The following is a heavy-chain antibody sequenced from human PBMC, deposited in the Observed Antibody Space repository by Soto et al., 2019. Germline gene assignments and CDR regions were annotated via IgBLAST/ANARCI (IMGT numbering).Heavy chain of an antibody. Sequence: VGSLRLSCAAAGFTCSSYAMSWVRQAPGKGLEWVSAISGSGGSTYYADSVKGRFTISRDNSKNTLYMQMNSLRAEDTAVYYCAKRAQSAYDFWSGYQSPHYYMDVWGKGTTVTVSS. J-gene: IGHJ6*03. V-gene: IGHV3-23*01. D-gene: IGHD3-3*01. CDR2: ISGSGGST. CDR3: AKRAQSAYDFWSGYQSPHYYMDV. CDR1: GFTCSSYA.